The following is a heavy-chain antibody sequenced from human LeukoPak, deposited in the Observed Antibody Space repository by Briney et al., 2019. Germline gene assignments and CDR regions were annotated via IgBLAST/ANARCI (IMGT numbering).Heavy chain of an antibody. D-gene: IGHD1-1*01. CDR3: ARDEGGSTRPPPAYNWFDP. CDR1: GGSFSGYS. J-gene: IGHJ5*02. V-gene: IGHV4-34*01. Sequence: SETLSLTCAVYGGSFSGYSWNWIRQPPVKGLEWIGEINHSGGTNYNPSLKSRVTIPVDTSNNHFSLKLSSVAAADTATYYCARDEGGSTRPPPAYNWFDPWGQGTLVTVSS. CDR2: INHSGGT.